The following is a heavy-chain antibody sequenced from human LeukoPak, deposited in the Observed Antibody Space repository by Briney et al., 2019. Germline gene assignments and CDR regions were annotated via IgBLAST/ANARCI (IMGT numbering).Heavy chain of an antibody. J-gene: IGHJ3*02. D-gene: IGHD4-17*01. V-gene: IGHV4-39*07. CDR2: IYYSGST. CDR1: GGSISSSSYY. CDR3: ARDRSTVTTVGRVGGVAFDI. Sequence: SETLSLTCTVSGGSISSSSYYWGWIRQPPGKGLEWIGSIYYSGSTYYNPSLKSRVTISVDTSKNQFSLRLSSVTAADTAVYYCARDRSTVTTVGRVGGVAFDIWGQGTMVTVSS.